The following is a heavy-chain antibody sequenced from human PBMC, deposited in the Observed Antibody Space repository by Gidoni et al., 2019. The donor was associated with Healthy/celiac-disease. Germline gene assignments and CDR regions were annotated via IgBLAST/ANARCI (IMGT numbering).Heavy chain of an antibody. V-gene: IGHV7-4-1*02. D-gene: IGHD5-18*01. CDR2: INTNTGNP. CDR1: GYTFPRYS. CDR3: ARDGRGGYSYGYNWFDP. J-gene: IGHJ5*02. Sequence: QVQLVQSGSALKKPGASVKVSCKASGYTFPRYSMNWVRQAPGQGLEWMGWINTNTGNPTYAQGFTGRFVFALDTSVSTAYLQISSLKAEDTAVYYCARDGRGGYSYGYNWFDPWGQGTLVTVSS.